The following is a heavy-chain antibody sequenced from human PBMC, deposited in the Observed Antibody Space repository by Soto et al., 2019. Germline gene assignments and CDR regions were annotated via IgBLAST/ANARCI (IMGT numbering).Heavy chain of an antibody. Sequence: SETLSLTCAVYGSSFSGYCWSWIRQPPGKGLEWIGEINHSGTTNYNPSLKSRVTMSLDTSKNHFSLNPSSVTAADTAIYYCARVAFWNGYRHDAFDICGQGTMVTVSS. CDR2: INHSGTT. D-gene: IGHD3-3*01. J-gene: IGHJ3*02. V-gene: IGHV4-34*01. CDR3: ARVAFWNGYRHDAFDI. CDR1: GSSFSGYC.